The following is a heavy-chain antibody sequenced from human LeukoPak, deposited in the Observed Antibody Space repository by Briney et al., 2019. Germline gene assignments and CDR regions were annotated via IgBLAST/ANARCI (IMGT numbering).Heavy chain of an antibody. J-gene: IGHJ3*02. Sequence: SGDTDYNPSLKNRVTMSVETSKNLFSLRLTSVTAADTAVYYCARGYGDYVDAFDIWGQGTMVTVSS. D-gene: IGHD4-17*01. CDR2: SGDT. V-gene: IGHV4-4*07. CDR3: ARGYGDYVDAFDI.